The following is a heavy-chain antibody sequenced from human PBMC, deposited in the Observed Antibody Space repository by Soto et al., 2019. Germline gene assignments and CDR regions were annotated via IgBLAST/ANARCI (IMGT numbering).Heavy chain of an antibody. D-gene: IGHD4-17*01. V-gene: IGHV3-7*03. Sequence: LGGSRRLSCAVSGFTFSDYWMSWVRQAPWKGLEWVANIKQDGNEKYYVDSVKGRFTISRDNAKNSLYLQMNSLRAEDTAVYYCARDSVYYGDYELNYFDYWGQGTLVTVSS. CDR1: GFTFSDYW. CDR3: ARDSVYYGDYELNYFDY. J-gene: IGHJ4*02. CDR2: IKQDGNEK.